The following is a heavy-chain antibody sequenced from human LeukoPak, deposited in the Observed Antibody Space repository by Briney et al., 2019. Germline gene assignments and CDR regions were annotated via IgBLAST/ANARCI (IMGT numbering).Heavy chain of an antibody. CDR3: ARDDCGDTCYPGGY. J-gene: IGHJ4*02. V-gene: IGHV1-3*01. CDR2: IKAGDGDT. D-gene: IGHD2-21*01. Sequence: ASVTVSCKASGYIFTKYVVHWVRQAPGQRPEWMGWIKAGDGDTKYSQNFQDRLTITRDTSASTVYMELSSLTSEDTALYYCARDDCGDTCYPGGYWGQGTLVTVSS. CDR1: GYIFTKYV.